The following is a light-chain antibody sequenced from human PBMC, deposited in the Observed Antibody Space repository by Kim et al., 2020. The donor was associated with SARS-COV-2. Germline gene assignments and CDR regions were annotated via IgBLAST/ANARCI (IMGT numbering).Light chain of an antibody. CDR2: QDS. CDR1: QLGDSF. V-gene: IGLV3-1*01. Sequence: SYELTQPPAVSVSPGQTATITCSGKQLGDSFVCWYQQKPGQSPVLVIHQDSKRPSGIPERFSGSNSGNTATLTISGTQAMDEAEYHCQAWDRSVVVFGGGTRLTVL. J-gene: IGLJ2*01. CDR3: QAWDRSVVV.